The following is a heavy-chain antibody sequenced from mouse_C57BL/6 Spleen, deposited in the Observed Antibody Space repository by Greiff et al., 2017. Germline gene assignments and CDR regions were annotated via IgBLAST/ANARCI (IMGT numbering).Heavy chain of an antibody. D-gene: IGHD2-1*01. J-gene: IGHJ2*01. CDR3: ARYGGGNLFDY. Sequence: VQLKESGGGLVQPGGSLSLSCAASGFTFTDYYMSWVRQPPGKALEWLGFIRNKANGYTTEYSASVKGRFTISRDNSQSILYLQMNALRAEDSATYYCARYGGGNLFDYWGQGTTLTVSS. CDR1: GFTFTDYY. V-gene: IGHV7-3*01. CDR2: IRNKANGYTT.